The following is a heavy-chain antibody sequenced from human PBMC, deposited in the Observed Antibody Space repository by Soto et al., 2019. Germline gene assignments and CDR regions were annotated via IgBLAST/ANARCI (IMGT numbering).Heavy chain of an antibody. CDR1: GGSISSSSYY. CDR3: ARQEDYGDYVGAFDI. D-gene: IGHD4-17*01. V-gene: IGHV4-39*01. Sequence: KPSETLSLTCTVSGGSISSSSYYWGWIRQPPGKGLEWIGSIYYSGSTYYNPPLKSRVTISVDTSKNQFSLKLSSVTAADTAVYYCARQEDYGDYVGAFDIWGQGTMVTVSS. CDR2: IYYSGST. J-gene: IGHJ3*02.